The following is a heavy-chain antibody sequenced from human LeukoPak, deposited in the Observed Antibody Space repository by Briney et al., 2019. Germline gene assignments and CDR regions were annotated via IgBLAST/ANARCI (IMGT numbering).Heavy chain of an antibody. CDR2: IYHSGGT. CDR1: DYSISSGYY. J-gene: IGHJ5*02. V-gene: IGHV4-38-2*01. Sequence: PSETLSLTCDVSDYSISSGYYWGWIRRPPGRGLEWIGRIYHSGGTPYNPSPNRRGTISVATSKTQLSLKLTSVPAAATAVYPCARGMTYWKGDWFDPWGQGTLVIVSS. D-gene: IGHD1-1*01. CDR3: ARGMTYWKGDWFDP.